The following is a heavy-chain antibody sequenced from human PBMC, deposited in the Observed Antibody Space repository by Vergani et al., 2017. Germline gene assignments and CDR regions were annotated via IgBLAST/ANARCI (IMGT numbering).Heavy chain of an antibody. Sequence: EVQLLESGGGLVQPGGSLRLSCAASGFTFSSYAMSWVRQAPGTGLEWVSAISGSGGSTYYADSVKGRFTISRDNSKNTLYLQMNSLRAEDTAVYYCARDPQYCSGGSCYFGSGVVGYFDYWGQGTLVTVSS. CDR2: ISGSGGST. J-gene: IGHJ4*02. D-gene: IGHD2-15*01. CDR3: ARDPQYCSGGSCYFGSGVVGYFDY. V-gene: IGHV3-23*01. CDR1: GFTFSSYA.